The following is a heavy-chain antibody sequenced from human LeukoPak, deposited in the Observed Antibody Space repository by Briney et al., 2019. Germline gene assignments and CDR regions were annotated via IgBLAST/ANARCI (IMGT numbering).Heavy chain of an antibody. CDR3: AREGEYYDILTGYYTPPFDY. D-gene: IGHD3-9*01. Sequence: ASVKVSCKASGYTFTSYYIHWVRQAPGQGLEWMGIINPSGGSTSYAQKFQGRVTMTRDTSTSTVYMELSSLRSEDTAVYYCAREGEYYDILTGYYTPPFDYWGQGTLVTVSS. J-gene: IGHJ4*02. V-gene: IGHV1-46*01. CDR1: GYTFTSYY. CDR2: INPSGGST.